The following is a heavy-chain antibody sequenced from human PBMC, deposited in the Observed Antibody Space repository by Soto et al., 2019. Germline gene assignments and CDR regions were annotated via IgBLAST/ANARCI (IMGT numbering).Heavy chain of an antibody. Sequence: GGSLRLSCAASGFTFSSYGMHWVRQAPGKGLEWVAVISYDGSNKYYADSVKGRFTISRDNSKNTLYLQMNSLRAEDTAVYYCAKDNFDYWGQGTLVTVSS. J-gene: IGHJ4*02. CDR2: ISYDGSNK. V-gene: IGHV3-30*18. CDR3: AKDNFDY. CDR1: GFTFSSYG.